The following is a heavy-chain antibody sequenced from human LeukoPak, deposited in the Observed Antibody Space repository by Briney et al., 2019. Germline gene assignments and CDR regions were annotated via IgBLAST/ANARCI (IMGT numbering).Heavy chain of an antibody. CDR2: ISGSGGII. CDR3: ATDSKITTSSQH. D-gene: IGHD3-22*01. J-gene: IGHJ1*01. CDR1: GFTFCSYG. Sequence: WGGPGISSAAPGFTFCSYGLSWGRPAPGKGVGWGSSISGSGGIIYYADSVKGRFTISRDISKSTVFLQMNSLKAEDTAVYYCATDSKITTSSQHWGQGTLVTVSS. V-gene: IGHV3-23*01.